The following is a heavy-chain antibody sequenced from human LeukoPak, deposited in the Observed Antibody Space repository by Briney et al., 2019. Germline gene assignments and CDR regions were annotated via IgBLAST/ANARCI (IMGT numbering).Heavy chain of an antibody. V-gene: IGHV3-74*01. CDR3: AKGGDSSSWDYYYYGMDV. Sequence: GSLRLSCAASGFTFSSYWMHWVRQAPGKGLVWVSRINSDGSSTSYADSVKGRFTISRDNAKNTLYLQMNSLRAEDTAVYYCAKGGDSSSWDYYYYGMDVWGQGTTVTVSS. D-gene: IGHD6-13*01. J-gene: IGHJ6*02. CDR1: GFTFSSYW. CDR2: INSDGSST.